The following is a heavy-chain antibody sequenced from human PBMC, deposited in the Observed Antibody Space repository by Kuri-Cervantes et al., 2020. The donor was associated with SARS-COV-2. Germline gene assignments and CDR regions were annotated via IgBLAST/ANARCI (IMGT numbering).Heavy chain of an antibody. Sequence: ASVKVSCKASGYTFTSYYMHWVRQAPGQGLEWMGWINPNSGGTNYAQKFQGRVTMTRDTSISTAYMELSRLRSDDTAVYYCARNMARGPSWAFDIWGQGTMVTVSS. CDR2: INPNSGGT. CDR3: ARNMARGPSWAFDI. D-gene: IGHD3-10*01. J-gene: IGHJ3*02. V-gene: IGHV1-2*02. CDR1: GYTFTSYY.